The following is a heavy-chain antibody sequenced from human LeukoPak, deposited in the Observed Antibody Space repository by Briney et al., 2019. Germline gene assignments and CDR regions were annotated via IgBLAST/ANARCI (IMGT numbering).Heavy chain of an antibody. CDR1: GYSISSSYY. J-gene: IGHJ4*02. D-gene: IGHD6-13*01. CDR2: IYYSGST. Sequence: PSETLSLTCTVSGYSISSSYYWGWIRQPPGKGLEWIGYIYYSGSTNYNPSLKSRVTISVDTSKNQFSLKLSSVTAADTAVYYCARQYSSSWFDYWGQGTLVTVSS. CDR3: ARQYSSSWFDY. V-gene: IGHV4-59*08.